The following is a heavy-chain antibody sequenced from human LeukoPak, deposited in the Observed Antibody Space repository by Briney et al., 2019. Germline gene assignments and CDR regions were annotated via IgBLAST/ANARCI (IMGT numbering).Heavy chain of an antibody. CDR3: ARDRFRYCSGAYCSHFEF. V-gene: IGHV3-9*03. CDR2: INWNSGTI. CDR1: GFILDHYA. J-gene: IGHJ4*02. Sequence: RSLRLSCAASGFILDHYAMHWVRQGPGKGLEWVSGINWNSGTIAYADSVKGQLPISTANAKNSLYLQMNSLRADDMAFYSCARDRFRYCSGAYCSHFEFWGQGTLVSVSS. D-gene: IGHD2-15*01.